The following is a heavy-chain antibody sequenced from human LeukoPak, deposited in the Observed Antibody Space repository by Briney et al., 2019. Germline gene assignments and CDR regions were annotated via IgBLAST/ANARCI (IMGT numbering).Heavy chain of an antibody. CDR3: ASADKDGSGSVWYYAMDV. CDR2: ISSSSSYI. J-gene: IGHJ6*02. V-gene: IGHV3-21*01. D-gene: IGHD3-10*01. CDR1: GFTFSSYS. Sequence: GGSLRLSCAASGFTFSSYSMNWVRQAPGKGLEWVSSISSSSSYIYYADSVKGRFTISRDNAKNSLYLQMNSLRAEDTAVYYCASADKDGSGSVWYYAMDVWGQGTTVTVSS.